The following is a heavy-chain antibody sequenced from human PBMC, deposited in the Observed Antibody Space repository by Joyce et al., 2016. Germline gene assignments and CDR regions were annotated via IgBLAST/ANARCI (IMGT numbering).Heavy chain of an antibody. CDR3: ARVEYQLFMDV. J-gene: IGHJ6*02. CDR1: GFTVSSKY. CDR2: TYSGGNS. V-gene: IGHV3-53*01. D-gene: IGHD2-2*01. Sequence: EVQLVESGGGLIQPGGSLRLSCAAPGFTVSSKYMTWVRQAPGKVLEWVSVTYSGGNSYYADSVKGRFTISRDNSKNTLYLQMNSLRAEDTAVYYCARVEYQLFMDVWGQGTTVTVSS.